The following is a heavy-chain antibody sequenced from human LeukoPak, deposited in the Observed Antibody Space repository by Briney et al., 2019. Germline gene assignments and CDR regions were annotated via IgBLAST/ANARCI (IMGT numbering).Heavy chain of an antibody. V-gene: IGHV4-59*08. CDR1: GGSIGYHY. Sequence: PSETLSLTCTISGGSIGYHYWSWLRQPPGQGLEWFGYIYYSGSTTYNPSLKSRVTISVDTSKNQFSLKLSSVTAADTAVYYCARHCKWGLLEYFDYWGQGTLVNVSP. CDR2: IYYSGST. J-gene: IGHJ4*02. CDR3: ARHCKWGLLEYFDY. D-gene: IGHD1-26*01.